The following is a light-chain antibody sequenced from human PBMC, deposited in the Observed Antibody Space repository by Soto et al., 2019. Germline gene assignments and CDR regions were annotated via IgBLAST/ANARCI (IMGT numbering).Light chain of an antibody. CDR1: QSVLYSSNNKNY. CDR3: QQYSGTPRT. CDR2: WAS. J-gene: IGKJ1*01. V-gene: IGKV4-1*01. Sequence: DIVMTQSPDSLAVSLGERATINCKSSQSVLYSSNNKNYLAWYQQKPGQPPKLLISWASTRESGVPDRFSGSGSGTDFTLTISSLQAEDVAVYYCQQYSGTPRTFGQGTKVEIK.